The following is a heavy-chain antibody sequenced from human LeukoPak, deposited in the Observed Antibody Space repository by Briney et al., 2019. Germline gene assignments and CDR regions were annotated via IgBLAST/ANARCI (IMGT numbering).Heavy chain of an antibody. CDR2: IFYSGTI. Sequence: SKTLSLTCTVSGGSLRNYYWNWIRQPPGKGLEWIGYIFYSGTINYNPSLKSRATISVDTSKNQFSLKLISVTAADTAVYYCATTRIPAAQVDFWGQGVLVTVSS. J-gene: IGHJ4*02. CDR1: GGSLRNYY. D-gene: IGHD6-13*01. CDR3: ATTRIPAAQVDF. V-gene: IGHV4-59*01.